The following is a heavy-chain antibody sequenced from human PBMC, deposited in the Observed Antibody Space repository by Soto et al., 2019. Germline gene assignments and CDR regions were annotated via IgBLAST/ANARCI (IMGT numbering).Heavy chain of an antibody. J-gene: IGHJ6*02. CDR1: GFTFSSYG. V-gene: IGHV3-33*01. D-gene: IGHD5-12*01. CDR3: ARDQLVATIEHYYYGMDV. Sequence: PGGSLRLSCAASGFTFSSYGMHWVRQAPGKGLEWVAVIWYDGSNKYYADSVKGRFTTSRDNSKNTLYLQMNSLRAEDTAVYYCARDQLVATIEHYYYGMDVWGRGTRVTVSS. CDR2: IWYDGSNK.